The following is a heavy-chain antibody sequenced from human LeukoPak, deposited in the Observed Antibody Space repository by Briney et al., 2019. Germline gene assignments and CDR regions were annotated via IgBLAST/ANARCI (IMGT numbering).Heavy chain of an antibody. Sequence: SETLSLTCTVSGGSISSSSYYWGWIRQPSGKGLEWIGSIYYSGSTYYNPSLKSRVTISVDTSKNQFSLKLSSVTAADTAVYYCARWVQYSSVSNDAFDIWGQGTMVTVSS. CDR1: GGSISSSSYY. D-gene: IGHD5-18*01. CDR3: ARWVQYSSVSNDAFDI. CDR2: IYYSGST. V-gene: IGHV4-39*01. J-gene: IGHJ3*02.